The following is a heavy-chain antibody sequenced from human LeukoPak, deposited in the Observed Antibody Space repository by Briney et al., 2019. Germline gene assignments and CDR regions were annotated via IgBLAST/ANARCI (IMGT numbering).Heavy chain of an antibody. CDR2: IYYSGST. CDR3: ARRGRDTDSSGYYAWSFDY. D-gene: IGHD3-22*01. J-gene: IGHJ4*02. V-gene: IGHV4-59*08. CDR1: GGSISSYY. Sequence: SETLSLTCTVSGGSISSYYWSWIRQPPGKGLEWIGYIYYSGSTNYNPSLKSRVTISVDTSKNQFSLKLSSVTAADTAVYYCARRGRDTDSSGYYAWSFDYWGQGTLVTVSS.